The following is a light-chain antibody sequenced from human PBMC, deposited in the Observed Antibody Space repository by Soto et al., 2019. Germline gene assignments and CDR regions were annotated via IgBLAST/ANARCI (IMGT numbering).Light chain of an antibody. CDR1: QGISVN. J-gene: IGKJ5*01. Sequence: DIQMTQSPSSLSASVGDRVTITCRASQGISVNLAWYQQKPGKVPKVLIYAASTLQSGVPSRFSGSGSGTDFTLTISSLQPEDVATYYCQKYNSVPITFGQGTRLEIK. CDR3: QKYNSVPIT. V-gene: IGKV1-27*01. CDR2: AAS.